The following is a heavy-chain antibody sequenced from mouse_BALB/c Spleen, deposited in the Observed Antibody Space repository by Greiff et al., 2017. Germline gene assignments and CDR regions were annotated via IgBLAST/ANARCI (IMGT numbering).Heavy chain of an antibody. Sequence: EVHLVESGGGLVKPGGSLKLSCAASGFTFSSYAMSWVRQSPEMRLEWVAEISSGGSYTYYPDTVTGRFTISRDNSKNTLYLEMISLSSEDTAIYYCARGDYCVSFAYWGQGTLVTVSA. CDR2: ISSGGSYT. CDR3: ARGDYCVSFAY. J-gene: IGHJ3*01. D-gene: IGHD1-1*01. V-gene: IGHV5-9-4*01. CDR1: GFTFSSYA.